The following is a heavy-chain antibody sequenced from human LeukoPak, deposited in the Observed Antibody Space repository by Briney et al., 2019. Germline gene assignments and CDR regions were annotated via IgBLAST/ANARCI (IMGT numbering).Heavy chain of an antibody. D-gene: IGHD3-22*01. CDR3: ARVVQSTDSSGFYLPEYFQH. J-gene: IGHJ1*01. Sequence: PSETLSLTCTVSGYSISSGYHWGWIRQPPGKGLEWIGSIYHSGSTYYNPSLKSRVTISVDTSKNQFSLKLRSATAADTAVYYCARVVQSTDSSGFYLPEYFQHWGQGTLVTVSS. CDR2: IYHSGST. CDR1: GYSISSGYH. V-gene: IGHV4-38-2*02.